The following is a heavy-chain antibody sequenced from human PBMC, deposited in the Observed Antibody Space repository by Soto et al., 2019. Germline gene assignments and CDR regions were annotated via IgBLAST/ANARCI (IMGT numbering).Heavy chain of an antibody. CDR3: ANLPSVAATQTPYYYSGMDV. V-gene: IGHV1-2*02. Sequence: ASVNVSCKASGYTFTGYYMHWVRQAPGQGLGWMGWINPNSGGTNYAQKFQGRVTMTRDTSISTAYMELSRLRSDDTAVYYCANLPSVAATQTPYYYSGMDVWGQGTTVTVSS. CDR2: INPNSGGT. D-gene: IGHD2-15*01. CDR1: GYTFTGYY. J-gene: IGHJ6*02.